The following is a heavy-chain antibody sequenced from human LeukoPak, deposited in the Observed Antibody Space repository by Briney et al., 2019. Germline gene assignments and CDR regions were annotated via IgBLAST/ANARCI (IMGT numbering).Heavy chain of an antibody. Sequence: GGPLRLSCAASGFTFSSYTMNWVRQAPGRGLEWISCISSSSSTIYYSDSVKGRFTISRDNAKNSLYLQMESLRDEDTAVYYCARARASDYWGQGTLVTVSS. CDR2: ISSSSSTI. J-gene: IGHJ4*02. CDR3: ARARASDY. CDR1: GFTFSSYT. V-gene: IGHV3-48*02.